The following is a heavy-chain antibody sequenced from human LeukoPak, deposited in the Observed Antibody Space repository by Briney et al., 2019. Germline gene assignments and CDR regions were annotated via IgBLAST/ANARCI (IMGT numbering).Heavy chain of an antibody. CDR3: AKGCGGDCYSLDY. J-gene: IGHJ4*02. CDR2: ISWDGGST. Sequence: GGSLRLSCAASGFTFDDYTMHWVRQAPGKGLEWVSLISWDGGSTYYADSVKGRFTISRDNSKNSLYLQMNSLRTEDTALYYCAKGCGGDCYSLDYWGQGTLSPSPQ. D-gene: IGHD2-21*01. CDR1: GFTFDDYT. V-gene: IGHV3-43*01.